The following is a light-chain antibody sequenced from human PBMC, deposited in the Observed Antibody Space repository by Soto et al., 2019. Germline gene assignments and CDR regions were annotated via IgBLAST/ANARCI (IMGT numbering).Light chain of an antibody. CDR1: SNDVGRYNY. V-gene: IGLV2-11*01. Sequence: QSVLTQPRSVSGSPGQSVTISCTGTSNDVGRYNYVSWYQQHPGKAPKLIIYDVTQRPSGVPDRFSGSKSGNTASLTISGLQAEDEVDDYCCSYAGDFIFVFGTGTKLTVL. J-gene: IGLJ1*01. CDR2: DVT. CDR3: CSYAGDFIFV.